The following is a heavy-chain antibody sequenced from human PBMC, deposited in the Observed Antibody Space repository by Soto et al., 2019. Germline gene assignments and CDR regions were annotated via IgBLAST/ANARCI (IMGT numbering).Heavy chain of an antibody. D-gene: IGHD6-13*01. Sequence: ASVKVSCKASGYTFINFDISWVRQAAGQGLEWLGWMNPGSGKTGYASKFQGRVAMTRDASTGTSHLELSSLTSDDTAVYYCARMASAGTLNWFDPWGQVTLVTVSS. CDR1: GYTFINFD. J-gene: IGHJ5*02. CDR2: MNPGSGKT. V-gene: IGHV1-8*02. CDR3: ARMASAGTLNWFDP.